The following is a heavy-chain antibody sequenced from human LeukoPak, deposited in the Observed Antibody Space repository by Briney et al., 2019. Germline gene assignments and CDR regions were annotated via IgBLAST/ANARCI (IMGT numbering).Heavy chain of an antibody. CDR3: ARDANYYDSSVYYYPFDY. V-gene: IGHV1-18*01. CDR1: GYTFTSYG. Sequence: ASVKVSCKASGYTFTSYGISWVRQAPGQGLEWMGWISAYNGNTNYAQKLQGRVTTTTDTSTSTAYVELRSLRSDDTAVYYCARDANYYDSSVYYYPFDYWGQGTLVTVSS. J-gene: IGHJ4*02. CDR2: ISAYNGNT. D-gene: IGHD3-22*01.